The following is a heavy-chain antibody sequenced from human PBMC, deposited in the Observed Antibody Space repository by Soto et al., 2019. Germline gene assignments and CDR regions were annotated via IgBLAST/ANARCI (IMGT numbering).Heavy chain of an antibody. D-gene: IGHD3-9*01. CDR2: IHHGGST. Sequence: QVQLQESGPGLVKPSGTLSLTCAVSGGSITSNEWWSWVRQPPGKGLEWIGEIHHGGSTNYNPSLKSRVTISVDKSKNELSLSLTSVTAADTAVYYCARHEMVGYFVLQQWGHGTLVTVSS. J-gene: IGHJ1*01. CDR3: ARHEMVGYFVLQQ. V-gene: IGHV4-4*02. CDR1: GGSITSNEW.